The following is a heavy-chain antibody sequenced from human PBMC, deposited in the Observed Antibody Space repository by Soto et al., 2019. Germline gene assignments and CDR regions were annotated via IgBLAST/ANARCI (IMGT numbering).Heavy chain of an antibody. D-gene: IGHD3-9*01. CDR3: AREVILYYDILTGYRDAFDI. V-gene: IGHV3-21*01. CDR2: ISSSSSYI. CDR1: GFTFSSYS. Sequence: GGSLRLSCAASGFTFSSYSMNWVRQAPGKGLEWVSSISSSSSYIYYADSVKGRFTISRDNAKNSLYLQMNSLRAEDTAVYYCAREVILYYDILTGYRDAFDIWGQGTMVTVSS. J-gene: IGHJ3*02.